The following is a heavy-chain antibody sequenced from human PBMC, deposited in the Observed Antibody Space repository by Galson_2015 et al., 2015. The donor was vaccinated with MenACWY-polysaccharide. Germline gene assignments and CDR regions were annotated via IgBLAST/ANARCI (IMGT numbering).Heavy chain of an antibody. D-gene: IGHD3-3*01. V-gene: IGHV1-8*01. CDR3: ARFNDFWSGYYYPDYYYYYGMDV. J-gene: IGHJ6*02. Sequence: SVKVSCKASGYTFTSYDINWVRQATGQGLEWMGWMNPNSGNTGYAQKFQGRVTMTRNTSISTAYMELSSLRSEDTAVYYCARFNDFWSGYYYPDYYYYYGMDVWGQGTTVTVSS. CDR1: GYTFTSYD. CDR2: MNPNSGNT.